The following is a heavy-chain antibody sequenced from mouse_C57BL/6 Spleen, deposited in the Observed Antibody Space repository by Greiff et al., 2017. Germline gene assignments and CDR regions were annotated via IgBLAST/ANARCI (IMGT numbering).Heavy chain of an antibody. CDR3: ASVITPLGYAMDY. CDR1: GYTFTSYW. Sequence: VQLQQPGAELVKPGASVKLSCKASGYTFTSYWMHWVKQRPGQGLEWIGMIHPNSGSTNYNEKFKSKATLTVDKSASTAYMQLSSRTSEDSAVYYCASVITPLGYAMDYWGQGTSVTVSS. D-gene: IGHD2-4*01. V-gene: IGHV1-64*01. J-gene: IGHJ4*01. CDR2: IHPNSGST.